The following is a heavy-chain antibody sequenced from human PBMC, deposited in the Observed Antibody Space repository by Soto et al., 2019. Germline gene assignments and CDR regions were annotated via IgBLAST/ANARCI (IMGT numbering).Heavy chain of an antibody. CDR3: ARVTPPYGGNSAVYYYYGMDV. Sequence: QVQLQESGPGLVKPSETLSLTCTVSGGSISSYYWSWIRQPPGKGLEWIGYIYYSGSTNYNPSLKSRVTISVDTSKNQSSLKLSSVTAADTAVYYCARVTPPYGGNSAVYYYYGMDVWGQGTTVTVSS. V-gene: IGHV4-59*01. CDR2: IYYSGST. CDR1: GGSISSYY. D-gene: IGHD4-17*01. J-gene: IGHJ6*02.